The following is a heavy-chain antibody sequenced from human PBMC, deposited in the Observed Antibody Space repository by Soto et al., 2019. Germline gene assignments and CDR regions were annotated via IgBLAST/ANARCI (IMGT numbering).Heavy chain of an antibody. CDR3: ARESSIRGLVYVSNWLDP. Sequence: TDTLSLTYAVYGASFSGDYSSGIRQPTRKGLEWIGEINHSGSTNYNPSLKSRVTISVDTSKNQFSLKLSSVTAADTAVYYCARESSIRGLVYVSNWLDPWGQGTLVTVS. J-gene: IGHJ5*02. CDR1: GASFSGDY. CDR2: INHSGST. D-gene: IGHD3-10*01. V-gene: IGHV4-34*01.